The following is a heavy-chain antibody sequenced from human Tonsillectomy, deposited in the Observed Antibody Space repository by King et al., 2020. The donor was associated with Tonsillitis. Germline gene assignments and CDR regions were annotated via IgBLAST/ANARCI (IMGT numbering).Heavy chain of an antibody. D-gene: IGHD2-15*01. Sequence: QLQESGPGLVKPSQTLSLTCTFSGGSISSGGYYWSWIRQHPGKGLECIGCIYYSGSTYYNPSLKSRVTISVGTSKNQFSLKLSSVTAADTAVYYCAGDRGGCSGGSCYLFFDYWGQGTLVTVSS. CDR1: GGSISSGGYY. CDR2: IYYSGST. CDR3: AGDRGGCSGGSCYLFFDY. V-gene: IGHV4-31*03. J-gene: IGHJ4*02.